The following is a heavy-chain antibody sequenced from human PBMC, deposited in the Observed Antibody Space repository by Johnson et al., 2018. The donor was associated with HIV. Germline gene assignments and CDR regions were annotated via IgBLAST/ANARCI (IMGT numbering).Heavy chain of an antibody. Sequence: VQLVESGGGVIRPGGSLRVSCVASGFNFDDYGMSWVRQAPGKGLEWVSAISGSGGSTYYADSVKGRFTISRDNSKNTLYLQMNSLRAEDTAVYYCARVLTTRGAFDIWGQGTMVTVSS. V-gene: IGHV3-23*04. CDR3: ARVLTTRGAFDI. D-gene: IGHD3-9*01. CDR2: ISGSGGST. CDR1: GFNFDDYG. J-gene: IGHJ3*02.